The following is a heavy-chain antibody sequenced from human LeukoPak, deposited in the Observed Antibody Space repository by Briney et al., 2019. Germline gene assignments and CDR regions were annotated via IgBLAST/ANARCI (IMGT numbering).Heavy chain of an antibody. J-gene: IGHJ6*02. CDR3: ARSRSVSNYKGMDA. CDR1: GFTFSNYS. Sequence: PGGSLRLSCPASGFTFSNYSMSRVRQAPGKGLEWVSSISSSSDYIYYADSVKGRFTISRDNARNSLYLQMNSLRAEDTAVYYCARSRSVSNYKGMDAWGQGTTVTVSS. V-gene: IGHV3-21*01. CDR2: ISSSSDYI. D-gene: IGHD5/OR15-5a*01.